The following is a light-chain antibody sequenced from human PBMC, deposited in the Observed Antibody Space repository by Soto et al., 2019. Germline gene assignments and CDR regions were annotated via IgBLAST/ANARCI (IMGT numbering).Light chain of an antibody. CDR2: CAS. Sequence: EIVLTRSPGTLSLSPGERATLSCRASQSVSSSYLAWYQQKPGQAPRLLIYCASSRATGIPDRFSGSGSGTDFTLTISRLEPEDFAVYYCQQYGSSPYTFGQGTQLEIK. J-gene: IGKJ2*01. CDR1: QSVSSSY. CDR3: QQYGSSPYT. V-gene: IGKV3-20*01.